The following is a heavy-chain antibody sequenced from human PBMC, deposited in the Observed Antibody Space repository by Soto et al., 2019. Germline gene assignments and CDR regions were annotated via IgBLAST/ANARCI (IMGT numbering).Heavy chain of an antibody. D-gene: IGHD2-2*01. CDR3: ARHYCSSTSCYPVDYYYYGMDV. CDR2: IYPGDSDT. J-gene: IGHJ6*02. CDR1: GYSLTSYW. Sequence: GESLKISCKGSGYSLTSYWIGWVRQMPGKGLEWMGIIYPGDSDTRYSPSFQGQVTISADKSISTAYLQWSSLKASDTAMYYCARHYCSSTSCYPVDYYYYGMDVWRQVTTVTVSS. V-gene: IGHV5-51*01.